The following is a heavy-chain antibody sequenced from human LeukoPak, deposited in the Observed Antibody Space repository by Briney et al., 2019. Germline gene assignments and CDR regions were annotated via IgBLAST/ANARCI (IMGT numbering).Heavy chain of an antibody. J-gene: IGHJ4*02. CDR3: ARDGGGTSYTAFDY. D-gene: IGHD1-26*01. Sequence: PSETLSLTCTISGGSVSDYYWSWIGQSPGKGLEWIGYIYHTGGTSYSPSLKRRVTISADTSQNQFSLQLSSVTAADPAVYYSARDGGGTSYTAFDYSGQGTPVTVSS. CDR2: IYHTGGT. V-gene: IGHV4-59*02. CDR1: GGSVSDYY.